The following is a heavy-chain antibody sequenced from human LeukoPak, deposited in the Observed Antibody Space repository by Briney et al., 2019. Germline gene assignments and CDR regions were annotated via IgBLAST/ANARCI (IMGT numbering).Heavy chain of an antibody. Sequence: PGRSLSLSCAASGFTFSSYGMHWVRQAPGKGLEWVAVISYDGSNKYYADSVKGRFTISRDNSKNTLYLQMNSLRAEDTAVYYCAKEANIVVVPAARYYYGMDVWGKGTTVTVSS. D-gene: IGHD2-2*01. CDR2: ISYDGSNK. CDR1: GFTFSSYG. CDR3: AKEANIVVVPAARYYYGMDV. J-gene: IGHJ6*04. V-gene: IGHV3-30*18.